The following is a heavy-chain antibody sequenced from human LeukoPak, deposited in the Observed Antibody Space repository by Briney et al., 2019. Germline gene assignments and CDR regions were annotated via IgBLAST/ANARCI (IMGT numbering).Heavy chain of an antibody. Sequence: GGSLRLSCAASGFTFSSYSMNWVRQAPGKGLEWVSSISSSSSYIYYADSVKGRFTISRDNAKNSLYLQMNSLRAEDMALYYCAKDSSGTPLYYFDYWGQGTLVTVSS. D-gene: IGHD3-22*01. J-gene: IGHJ4*02. CDR3: AKDSSGTPLYYFDY. CDR2: ISSSSSYI. CDR1: GFTFSSYS. V-gene: IGHV3-21*04.